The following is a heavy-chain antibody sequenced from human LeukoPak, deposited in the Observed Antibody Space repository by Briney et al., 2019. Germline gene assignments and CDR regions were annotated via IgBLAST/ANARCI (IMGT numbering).Heavy chain of an antibody. CDR1: GYSISSGYY. D-gene: IGHD2-15*01. Sequence: SETLSLTCAVSGYSISSGYYWGWIRQPPGKGLEWIGSIYHSGSTYYNPSLKSRVTISVDTSKNQFSLKLSSVTAADTAVYYCARHVEVVVAPLYWFDPWGQGTLVTVSS. V-gene: IGHV4-38-2*01. J-gene: IGHJ5*02. CDR2: IYHSGST. CDR3: ARHVEVVVAPLYWFDP.